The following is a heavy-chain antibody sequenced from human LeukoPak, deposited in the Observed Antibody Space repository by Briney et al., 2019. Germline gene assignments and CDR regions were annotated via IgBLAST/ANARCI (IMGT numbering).Heavy chain of an antibody. D-gene: IGHD3-10*01. Sequence: GASVKVSCKASGYTFTSYDINWVRQAPGQGLEWMGWMNPNSGNTGYAQKFQGRVTMTRNTSISTAYMELSSLRSEDTAVYYCARPGRKLLWFGELVEYYFDYWGQGTLVTVSS. CDR1: GYTFTSYD. V-gene: IGHV1-8*01. J-gene: IGHJ4*02. CDR3: ARPGRKLLWFGELVEYYFDY. CDR2: MNPNSGNT.